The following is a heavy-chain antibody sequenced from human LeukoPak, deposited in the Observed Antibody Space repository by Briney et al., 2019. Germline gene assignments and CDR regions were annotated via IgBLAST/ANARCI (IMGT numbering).Heavy chain of an antibody. Sequence: GESLKISCQGFGYSFTSYWIGWVRQMPGKVMEWMGVIYPGDLRVRYNPSLQGQVTISVDKSVNTAYLQWVSLRASDSAMYYCACRDLTSTWSFPWGQGTLVTVSS. V-gene: IGHV5-51*01. D-gene: IGHD6-13*01. CDR1: GYSFTSYW. CDR3: ACRDLTSTWSFP. CDR2: IYPGDLRV. J-gene: IGHJ5*02.